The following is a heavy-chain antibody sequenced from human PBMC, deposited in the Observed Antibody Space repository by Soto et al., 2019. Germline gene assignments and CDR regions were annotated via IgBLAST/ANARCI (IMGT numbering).Heavy chain of an antibody. D-gene: IGHD5-18*01. J-gene: IGHJ4*02. Sequence: SVKVSCKASGGTFSIYAISWGRQAPGQGLEWMGGIIPIFGTANYAQKFQGRVTITADESTSTAYMELSSLRSEDTAVYYCAREEHSYGYKYFDYWGQGTLVTVSS. CDR2: IIPIFGTA. CDR3: AREEHSYGYKYFDY. V-gene: IGHV1-69*13. CDR1: GGTFSIYA.